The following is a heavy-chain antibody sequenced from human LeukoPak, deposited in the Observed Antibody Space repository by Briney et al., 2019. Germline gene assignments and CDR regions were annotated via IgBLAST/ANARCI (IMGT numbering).Heavy chain of an antibody. CDR1: GFTFSNYA. CDR3: AKEWNYGRAFDI. Sequence: GGSLRLSCAATGFTFSNYAIHWGRQAPGKGLEWVAFISDDGSRQHYADSVKGRFTISRDNSKNTLNLQMNSLRAEDTAVYYCAKEWNYGRAFDIWGQGTMVTVSS. J-gene: IGHJ3*02. V-gene: IGHV3-30-3*01. D-gene: IGHD1-7*01. CDR2: ISDDGSRQ.